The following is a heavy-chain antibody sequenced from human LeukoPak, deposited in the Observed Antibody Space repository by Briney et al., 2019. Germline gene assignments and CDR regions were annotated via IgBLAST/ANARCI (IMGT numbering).Heavy chain of an antibody. CDR3: ARDGRYTWYFDF. V-gene: IGHV1-18*01. CDR1: GYTFTSYA. D-gene: IGHD2-2*02. Sequence: ASVKVSCKASGYTFTSYAMNWVRQAPGQGLEWMGWINVYSGSTNFAQKFQGRVTMTTDTSTNTAYMELSNLRFDDTATYYCARDGRYTWYFDFWGQGTLVTVSS. J-gene: IGHJ4*02. CDR2: INVYSGST.